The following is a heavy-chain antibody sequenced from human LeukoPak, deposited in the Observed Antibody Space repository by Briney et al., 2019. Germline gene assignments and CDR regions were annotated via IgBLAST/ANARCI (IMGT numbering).Heavy chain of an antibody. CDR1: GFTFSSYG. Sequence: GGSLRLSCAASGFTFSSYGMHWVRQAPGKGLEWVAVISYDGSNKYYADSVKGRFTISRGNSKNTLYLQMNSLRAEDTAVYYCAKGFQSYDSDYWGQGTLVTVSS. J-gene: IGHJ4*02. CDR3: AKGFQSYDSDY. D-gene: IGHD5-12*01. CDR2: ISYDGSNK. V-gene: IGHV3-30*18.